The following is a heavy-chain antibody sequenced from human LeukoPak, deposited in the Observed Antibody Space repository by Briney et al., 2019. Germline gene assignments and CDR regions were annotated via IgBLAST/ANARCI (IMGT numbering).Heavy chain of an antibody. J-gene: IGHJ6*03. CDR1: GYSFTSYW. D-gene: IGHD3-3*01. V-gene: IGHV5-51*01. CDR2: IYPGDSDT. Sequence: GGSLRLSCKGSGYSFTSYWIGWVRQMPGKGLEWMGIIYPGDSDTRYSPSFQGQVTISADKSISTAYLQWSSLKASGTAMYCCARLTLGTYYDFWSGPMDVWGKGTTVTVSS. CDR3: ARLTLGTYYDFWSGPMDV.